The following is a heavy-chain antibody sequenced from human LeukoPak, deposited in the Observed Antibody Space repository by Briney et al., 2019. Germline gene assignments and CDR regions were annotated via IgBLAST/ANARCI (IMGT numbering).Heavy chain of an antibody. V-gene: IGHV4-59*01. J-gene: IGHJ5*02. CDR2: IYYSGST. CDR3: ARGRYDFWSGPNWFDP. CDR1: GGSISSYY. Sequence: SETLSLTCTVSGGSISSYYWSWIRQPPGKGLEWIGYIYYSGSTNYNPSLKSRVTISVDTSKNQFSLKLSSVTAADTAVYYCARGRYDFWSGPNWFDPWGQGTLVTVSS. D-gene: IGHD3-3*01.